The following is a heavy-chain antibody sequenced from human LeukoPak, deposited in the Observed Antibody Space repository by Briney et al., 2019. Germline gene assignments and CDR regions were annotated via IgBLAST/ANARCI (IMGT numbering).Heavy chain of an antibody. V-gene: IGHV3-21*01. CDR3: SRAPRSDTSDCGY. Sequence: SVKGRFTISRDNAENSLYLQMNSLRAEDTAVYYCSRAPRSDTSDCGYWGQGTLVTVSS. J-gene: IGHJ4*02. D-gene: IGHD3-22*01.